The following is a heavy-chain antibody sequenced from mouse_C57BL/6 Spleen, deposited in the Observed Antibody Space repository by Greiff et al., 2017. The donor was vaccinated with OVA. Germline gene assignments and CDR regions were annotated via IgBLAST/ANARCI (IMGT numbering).Heavy chain of an antibody. CDR3: ARGDYAYYYAMDY. D-gene: IGHD2-4*01. J-gene: IGHJ4*01. CDR2: ISSGSSTI. V-gene: IGHV5-17*01. CDR1: GFTFSDYG. Sequence: EVKVVESGGGLVKPGGSLKLSCAASGFTFSDYGMHWVRQAPEKGLEWVAYISSGSSTIYYADTVKGRFTISRDNAKNTLFLQMTSLRSEDTAMYYCARGDYAYYYAMDYWGQGTSVTVSS.